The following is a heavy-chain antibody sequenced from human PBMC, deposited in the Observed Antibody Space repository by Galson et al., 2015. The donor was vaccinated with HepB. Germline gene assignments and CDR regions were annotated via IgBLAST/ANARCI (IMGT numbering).Heavy chain of an antibody. V-gene: IGHV1-18*04. Sequence: SVKVSCKASGYTFTSYGITWVRQAPGQGLEWVGWINPYNGGINYAQKFQGRVTMTTDTSTAYMELRSLRSDDTAVYYCARRRLWDGFNCLDYWGQGNLVTVSS. CDR1: GYTFTSYG. CDR2: INPYNGGI. CDR3: ARRRLWDGFNCLDY. J-gene: IGHJ4*02. D-gene: IGHD5-24*01.